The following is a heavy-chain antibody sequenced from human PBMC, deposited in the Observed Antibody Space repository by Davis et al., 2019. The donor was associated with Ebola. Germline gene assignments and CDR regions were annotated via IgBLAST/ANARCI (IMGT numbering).Heavy chain of an antibody. V-gene: IGHV3-23*01. CDR2: ISGSGGST. D-gene: IGHD1-26*01. Sequence: GSLKISCAASGFTFSSYAMSWVRQAPGKGLEWVSAISGSGGSTYYADSVKGRFTISRDNSKNTLYLQMNSLRVEDTAVYYCAKAVGAAQRAYFDYWGQGTLVTVSS. J-gene: IGHJ4*02. CDR3: AKAVGAAQRAYFDY. CDR1: GFTFSSYA.